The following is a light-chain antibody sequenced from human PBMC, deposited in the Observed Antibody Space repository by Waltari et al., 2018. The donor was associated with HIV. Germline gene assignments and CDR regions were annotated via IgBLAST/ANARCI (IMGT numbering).Light chain of an antibody. V-gene: IGKV4-1*01. CDR3: QQYYSNPLT. Sequence: DIVMTQSPDSLAVSLGERATINCKSSQSVFWKSNKNNYLAWYQQKPGQPPKLLMHWASTRESGVPDRFSGSGSGTDFTLTISSLQAEDVAVYFCQQYYSNPLTFGGGTKVEI. CDR1: QSVFWKSNKNNY. J-gene: IGKJ4*01. CDR2: WAS.